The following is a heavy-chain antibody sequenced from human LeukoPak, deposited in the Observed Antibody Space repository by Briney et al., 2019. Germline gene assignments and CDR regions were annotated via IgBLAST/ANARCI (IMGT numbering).Heavy chain of an antibody. Sequence: GGSLRLSCAASGFTISRYWMAWVRQAPGKGLEWVAHIKEDGREKNYVDPVKGRFTISRDNAKNSVYLQMNSLKVEDTAVYYCVRDDYLGYWGQGTLVTVSS. CDR1: GFTISRYW. CDR3: VRDDYLGY. V-gene: IGHV3-7*05. J-gene: IGHJ4*02. CDR2: IKEDGREK. D-gene: IGHD3-16*01.